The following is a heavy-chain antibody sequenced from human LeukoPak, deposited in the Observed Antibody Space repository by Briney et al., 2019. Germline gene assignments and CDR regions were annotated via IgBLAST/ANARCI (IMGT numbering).Heavy chain of an antibody. Sequence: ETLSLTCTVSGGSISSYYWSWIRQPPGKGLEWVSVIYSGGSTYYADSVKGRFTISRDNSKNTLYLQMNSLRAEDTAVYYCARETYYYGSGSYYNFDAFDIWGQGTMVTVSS. D-gene: IGHD3-10*01. CDR3: ARETYYYGSGSYYNFDAFDI. CDR2: IYSGGST. J-gene: IGHJ3*02. V-gene: IGHV3-53*01. CDR1: GGSISSYY.